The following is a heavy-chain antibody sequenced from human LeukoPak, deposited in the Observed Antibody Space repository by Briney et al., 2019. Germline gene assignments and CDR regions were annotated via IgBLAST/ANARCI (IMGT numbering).Heavy chain of an antibody. CDR3: TSDTVDTAVGIDY. CDR2: INSDGSNI. CDR1: GFTFNRHW. J-gene: IGHJ4*02. V-gene: IGHV3-74*01. Sequence: PAGSLRLSCAASGFTFNRHWMHWVRQAPGKGLVWLSRINSDGSNIAYADSVKGRFTISRDNAKNTLYLQMNSLRAEDTAIYHCTSDTVDTAVGIDYWGQGTLVTVSS. D-gene: IGHD5-18*01.